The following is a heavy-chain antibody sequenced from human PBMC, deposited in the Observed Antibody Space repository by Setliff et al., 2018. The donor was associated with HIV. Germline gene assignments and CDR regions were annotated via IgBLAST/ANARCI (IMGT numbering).Heavy chain of an antibody. Sequence: SETLSLTCTVSGGSISSGSYYWSWIRQPAGKGLEWIGRIYTSGSTNYNPSLKSRVTISVDTSKNQFSLKLSSVTAADTAVYYCARLPDIDSWPFDYWAQGTLVTVSS. V-gene: IGHV4-61*02. J-gene: IGHJ4*02. CDR1: GGSISSGSYY. CDR3: ARLPDIDSWPFDY. D-gene: IGHD6-13*01. CDR2: IYTSGST.